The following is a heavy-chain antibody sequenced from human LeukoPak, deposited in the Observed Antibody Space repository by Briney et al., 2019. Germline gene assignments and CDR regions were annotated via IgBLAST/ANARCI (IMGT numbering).Heavy chain of an antibody. CDR3: ARDGSGSSTTTPSYYFDY. D-gene: IGHD3-10*01. CDR2: ISSSSSYI. Sequence: GGSLRLSCAASGFTFSSYSMNWVRQAPGKGLEWVSSISSSSSYIHYADSVKGRFTISRDNAKNSLYVQMNSLRAEDTAVYYCARDGSGSSTTTPSYYFDYWGQGTLVTVSS. CDR1: GFTFSSYS. V-gene: IGHV3-21*01. J-gene: IGHJ4*02.